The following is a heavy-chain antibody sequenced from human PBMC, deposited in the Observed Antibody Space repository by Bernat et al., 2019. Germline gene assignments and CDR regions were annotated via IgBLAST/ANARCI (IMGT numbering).Heavy chain of an antibody. CDR1: GFSFTSYV. CDR2: LRHSGET. V-gene: IGHV3-23*04. J-gene: IGHJ5*02. CDR3: STITYDLWGDYSVARRVDP. D-gene: IGHD3/OR15-3a*01. Sequence: EVLLVESGGALIHPGGSLRLSCADSGFSFTSYVASWVRQAPGKGLEWVSSLRHSGETIYADSVKGRFTISRDNSGNKMYLQLNGLRAEDTARYYCSTITYDLWGDYSVARRVDPWGQGTLVTVSP.